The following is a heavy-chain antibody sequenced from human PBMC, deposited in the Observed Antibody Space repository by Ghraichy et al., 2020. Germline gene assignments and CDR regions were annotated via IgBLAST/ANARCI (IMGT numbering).Heavy chain of an antibody. CDR3: ARVGSSCSSTSCPNQGGDLDY. CDR1: GGSFSGYY. V-gene: IGHV4-34*01. J-gene: IGHJ4*02. CDR2: INHSGST. D-gene: IGHD2-2*01. Sequence: SETLSLTCAVYGGSFSGYYWSWIRQPPGKGLEWIGEINHSGSTNYNPSLKSRVTISVDTSKNQFSLKLSSVTAADTAVYYCARVGSSCSSTSCPNQGGDLDYWGQGTLVTVSS.